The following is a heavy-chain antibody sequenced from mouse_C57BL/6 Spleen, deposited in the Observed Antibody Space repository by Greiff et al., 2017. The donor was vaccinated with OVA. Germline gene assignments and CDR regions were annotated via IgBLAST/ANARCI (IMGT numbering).Heavy chain of an antibody. D-gene: IGHD2-10*02. CDR1: GYTFTSYW. CDR2: IHPNSGST. V-gene: IGHV1-64*01. J-gene: IGHJ2*01. CDR3: ARGVWDSRLGY. Sequence: QVQLQQPGAELVKPGASVKLSCKASGYTFTSYWMHWVKQRPGQGLEWIGMIHPNSGSTNYNEKFKSKATLTVDKSSSTAYMQLSSLTSEDAAVYYCARGVWDSRLGYWGQGTTLTVSS.